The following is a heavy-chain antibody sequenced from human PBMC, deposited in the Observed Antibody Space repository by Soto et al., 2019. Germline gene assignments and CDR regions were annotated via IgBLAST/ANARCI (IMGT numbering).Heavy chain of an antibody. Sequence: RHEWMGWINAGNGNTKYSQKLQGRVTLTRDTSASTAYMELSSLRSEDTAVYYWESCSQNCITSSPCCLFFDYWGQGTLVT. D-gene: IGHD3-10*01. CDR2: INAGNGNT. J-gene: IGHJ4*02. V-gene: IGHV1-3*01. CDR3: ESCSQNCITSSPCCLFFDY.